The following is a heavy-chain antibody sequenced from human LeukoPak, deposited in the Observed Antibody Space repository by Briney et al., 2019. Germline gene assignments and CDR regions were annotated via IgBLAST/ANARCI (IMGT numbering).Heavy chain of an antibody. CDR3: ATLKDAVTTFDN. V-gene: IGHV3-7*01. J-gene: IGHJ4*02. Sequence: AGGSLRLSCAAPGFIFSSRWMSWVRQAPGKGLEWVASINQGGNDKRHADSVKGRFTTSRDNAKNSLSLQLNSPTAEDTAMYYCATLKDAVTTFDNWGQGTLVTVSS. D-gene: IGHD4-17*01. CDR1: GFIFSSRW. CDR2: INQGGNDK.